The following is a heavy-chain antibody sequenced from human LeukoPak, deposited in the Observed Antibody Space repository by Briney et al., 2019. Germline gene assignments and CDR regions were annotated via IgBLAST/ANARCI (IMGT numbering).Heavy chain of an antibody. D-gene: IGHD1-1*01. CDR3: AKDHRWNDAPCYFDC. Sequence: GGSLRLSCAASGFTFSIYAMSWVRQAPGKGLEWVSGNSGVGGRTYYADSMQGRFTISRDTSRNTLYLQMNSLRVEDTAVYCCAKDHRWNDAPCYFDCWGQGTLVTVSS. CDR2: NSGVGGRT. J-gene: IGHJ4*02. V-gene: IGHV3-23*01. CDR1: GFTFSIYA.